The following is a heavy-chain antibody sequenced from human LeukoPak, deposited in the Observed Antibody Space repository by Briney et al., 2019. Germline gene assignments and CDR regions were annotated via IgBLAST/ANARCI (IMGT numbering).Heavy chain of an antibody. CDR3: ARDLGLSPSSSSDTEGDY. J-gene: IGHJ4*02. D-gene: IGHD6-6*01. V-gene: IGHV7-4-1*02. CDR2: INTNTGNP. Sequence: ASVKVSCKASGYTFTSYAMNWVRQAPGQGLEWMGWINTNTGNPTYAQGLTGRFVFSLDTSVSTAYLQISSLKAEDTAVYYCARDLGLSPSSSSDTEGDYWGQGTLVTVSS. CDR1: GYTFTSYA.